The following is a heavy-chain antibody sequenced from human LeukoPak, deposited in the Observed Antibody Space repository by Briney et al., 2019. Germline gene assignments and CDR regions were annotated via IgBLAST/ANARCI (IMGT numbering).Heavy chain of an antibody. CDR3: AIDRLSRVDYMDF. CDR1: GYTFTGYY. D-gene: IGHD6-6*01. CDR2: INPKNGGT. J-gene: IGHJ6*03. V-gene: IGHV1-2*02. Sequence: ASVKVSCEASGYTFTGYYIHWVRQAPGQGLEWMGWINPKNGGTTLAQKFQGRVTLTRDTSISTTYMEMSSLRPDDTAVYYCAIDRLSRVDYMDFWGKGTTVIVS.